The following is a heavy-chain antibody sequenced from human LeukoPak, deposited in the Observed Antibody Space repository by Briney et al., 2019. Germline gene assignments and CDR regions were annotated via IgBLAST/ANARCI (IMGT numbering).Heavy chain of an antibody. CDR3: ALSRFDYFDY. CDR2: INHSGGT. V-gene: IGHV4-34*01. CDR1: GGSFSGYY. Sequence: SETLSLTCAVYGGSFSGYYWSWIRQPPGKGLEWIGEINHSGGTNYNPSLKSRVTISVDTSKNQFSLKLSSVTAADTAVYYCALSRFDYFDYWGQGTLVTVSS. J-gene: IGHJ4*02.